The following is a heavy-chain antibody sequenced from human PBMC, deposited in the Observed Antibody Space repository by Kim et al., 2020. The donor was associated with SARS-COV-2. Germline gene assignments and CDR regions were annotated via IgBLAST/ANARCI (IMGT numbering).Heavy chain of an antibody. Sequence: GGSLRLSCAASGLAFDTYAMCWVRQAPGKGLEWGSAILYNNQETNYADSVRGRFTISRDNSKNTMYLQMDSLRVEDAAVYYCVTAARIVATDRNYWGQGT. J-gene: IGHJ4*02. V-gene: IGHV3-23*01. CDR3: VTAARIVATDRNY. D-gene: IGHD3-22*01. CDR2: ILYNNQET. CDR1: GLAFDTYA.